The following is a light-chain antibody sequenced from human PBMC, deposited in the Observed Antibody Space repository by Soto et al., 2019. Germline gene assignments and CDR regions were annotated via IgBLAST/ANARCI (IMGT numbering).Light chain of an antibody. Sequence: EIVVTQSPATLSVSPGERATLSCRASQSVSSSLAWYQQKPGQAPRLLIYGASTRATGIPARFSGSGSGTDFTLTISSLQPEDFATYYCQQSYSTPITFGQGTRLEIK. CDR2: GAS. J-gene: IGKJ5*01. CDR1: QSVSSS. V-gene: IGKV3-15*01. CDR3: QQSYSTPIT.